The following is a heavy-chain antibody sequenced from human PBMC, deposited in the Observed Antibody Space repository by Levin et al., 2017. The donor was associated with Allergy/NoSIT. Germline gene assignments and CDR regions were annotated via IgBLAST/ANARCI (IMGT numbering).Heavy chain of an antibody. V-gene: IGHV3-21*01. CDR3: ARAATTMTDWYFDL. J-gene: IGHJ2*01. D-gene: IGHD4-17*01. CDR2: ISTTGSYI. CDR1: GFTFSSYS. Sequence: GESLKISCAASGFTFSSYSMNWVRQTPGKGLEWVSSISTTGSYIYYADSVKGRFSVSRDNAKNSLSLQMNSLRAEDTALYSCARAATTMTDWYFDLWGRGTLVTVSS.